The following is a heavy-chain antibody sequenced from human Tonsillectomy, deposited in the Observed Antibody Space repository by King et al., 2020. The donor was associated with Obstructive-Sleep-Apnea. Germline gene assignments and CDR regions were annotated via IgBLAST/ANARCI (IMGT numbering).Heavy chain of an antibody. J-gene: IGHJ3*02. Sequence: VQLVESGGGLVQPGGSLRLSCAASGFTFSSYSMNWVRQAPGKGLEWVSYISSSSSTIYYADSVKGRFTISRDNAKNSLYLQMNSLRAEDTAVYYCARVIRRTSRDHAFDIWGQGTMVTVSS. CDR2: ISSSSSTI. V-gene: IGHV3-48*04. CDR1: GFTFSSYS. CDR3: ARVIRRTSRDHAFDI. D-gene: IGHD2-2*01.